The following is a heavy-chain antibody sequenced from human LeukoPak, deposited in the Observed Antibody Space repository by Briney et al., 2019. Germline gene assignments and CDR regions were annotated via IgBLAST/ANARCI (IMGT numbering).Heavy chain of an antibody. CDR1: GFTFSSYE. Sequence: GGSLRLSCAASGFTFSSYEMNWVRQAPGKGLEWVGRIKSKTDGGTTDYAAPVKGRFTISRDDSKNTLYLQMNSLKTEDTAVYYCTTGITMVRGVIHLIDYWGQGTLVTVSS. CDR2: IKSKTDGGTT. CDR3: TTGITMVRGVIHLIDY. D-gene: IGHD3-10*01. V-gene: IGHV3-15*01. J-gene: IGHJ4*02.